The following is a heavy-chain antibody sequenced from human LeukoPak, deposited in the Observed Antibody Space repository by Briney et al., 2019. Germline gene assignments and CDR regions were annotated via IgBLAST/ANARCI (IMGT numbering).Heavy chain of an antibody. V-gene: IGHV3-23*01. CDR3: AKDPDSFDYVWGSYSP. CDR2: ISGSGGST. J-gene: IGHJ5*02. CDR1: GFTLSSYA. Sequence: GGSLRLSCAASGFTLSSYAMSWVRQAPGKGLEWVSAISGSGGSTYYADSVKGRFTISRDNSKNTLYLQMNSLRAEDTAVYYCAKDPDSFDYVWGSYSPWGQGTLVTVSS. D-gene: IGHD3-16*01.